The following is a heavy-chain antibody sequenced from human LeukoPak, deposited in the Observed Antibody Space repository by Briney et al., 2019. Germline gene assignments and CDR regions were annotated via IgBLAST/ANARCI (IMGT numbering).Heavy chain of an antibody. CDR1: GFTFSSYA. CDR2: MSASGGST. D-gene: IGHD6-13*01. V-gene: IGHV3-23*01. CDR3: AKDSAEQQLVRDFDY. J-gene: IGHJ4*02. Sequence: GGSLRLSCAASGFTFSSYAMSWVRQAPGTGLEWVSSMSASGGSTYYADSVKGRFTVSRDNSKNTLYLQMNGLRAEDTAVYYCAKDSAEQQLVRDFDYWGQGTLVTVSS.